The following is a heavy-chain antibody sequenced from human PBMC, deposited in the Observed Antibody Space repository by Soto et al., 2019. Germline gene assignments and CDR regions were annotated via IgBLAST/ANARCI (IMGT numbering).Heavy chain of an antibody. CDR2: INPNTGAT. V-gene: IGHV1-2*04. Sequence: GASVKVSWKPSGYTFTASQIKWVRQVPGQRLEWMGWINPNTGATNYAQKFQGWVTMTRVTSISTAYMELSSLKSDDTAVYYCARYVYYGDYFDYWGQGTLVTVSS. J-gene: IGHJ4*02. D-gene: IGHD4-17*01. CDR1: GYTFTASQ. CDR3: ARYVYYGDYFDY.